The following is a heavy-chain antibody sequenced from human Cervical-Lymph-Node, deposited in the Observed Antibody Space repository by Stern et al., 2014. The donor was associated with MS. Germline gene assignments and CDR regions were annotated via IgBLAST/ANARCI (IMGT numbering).Heavy chain of an antibody. Sequence: VQLVEAGAEVTKPGSSVKGPCKASGGTFSKLPSSWVRQAPGQGLEWMGGLFPVFGTPTYAQEFRGRVTITADVSTSTVYMELSSLRSDDTAVYYCALSSETSDRWYSLGYDLWGQGTLVTVSS. J-gene: IGHJ5*02. CDR2: LFPVFGTP. CDR3: ALSSETSDRWYSLGYDL. V-gene: IGHV1-69*01. CDR1: GGTFSKLP. D-gene: IGHD6-13*01.